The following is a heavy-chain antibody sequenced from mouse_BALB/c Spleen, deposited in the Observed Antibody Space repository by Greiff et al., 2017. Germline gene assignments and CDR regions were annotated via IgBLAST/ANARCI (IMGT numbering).Heavy chain of an antibody. CDR2: INPNNGGT. CDR3: ARKAIYYDYDEGFDY. J-gene: IGHJ2*01. CDR1: GYTFTEYT. D-gene: IGHD2-4*01. Sequence: VQLKQSGPELVKPGASVKISCKTSGYTFTEYTMHWVKQSHGKSLEWIGGINPNNGGTSYNQKFKGKATLTVDKSSSTAYMELRSLTSEDSAVYYCARKAIYYDYDEGFDYWGQGTTLTVSS. V-gene: IGHV1-18*01.